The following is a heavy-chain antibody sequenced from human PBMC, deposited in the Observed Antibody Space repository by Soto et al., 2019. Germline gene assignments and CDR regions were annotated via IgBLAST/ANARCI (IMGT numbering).Heavy chain of an antibody. J-gene: IGHJ4*02. Sequence: EVQLVESGGGLVQPGGSLRLSCAASGFTFSSYSMNWVRQAPGKGLEWVSYISSSSSTIYYADSVKGRFTISRDNAKNSLYLQMNSLRDEDTAVYYCARDLGQLYYGDRNDYWGQGTLVTVSS. V-gene: IGHV3-48*02. D-gene: IGHD4-17*01. CDR3: ARDLGQLYYGDRNDY. CDR2: ISSSSSTI. CDR1: GFTFSSYS.